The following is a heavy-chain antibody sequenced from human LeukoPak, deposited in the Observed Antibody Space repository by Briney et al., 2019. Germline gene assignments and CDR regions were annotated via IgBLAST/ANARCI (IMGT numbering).Heavy chain of an antibody. CDR1: GFTFSNYN. Sequence: GGSLRLSCADSGFTFSNYNMNWVRQAPGKAMEWVSSITSSGTYTFYAESVKGRFTISRDNATNSLYLQMDSLGPEDTAVYYCARDPYSGNYGTYYYYYMDVWGKGTTVTISS. CDR3: ARDPYSGNYGTYYYYYMDV. J-gene: IGHJ6*03. D-gene: IGHD1-26*01. V-gene: IGHV3-21*01. CDR2: ITSSGTYT.